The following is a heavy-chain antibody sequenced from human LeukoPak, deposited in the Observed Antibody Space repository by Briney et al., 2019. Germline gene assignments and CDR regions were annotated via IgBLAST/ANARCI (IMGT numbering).Heavy chain of an antibody. CDR2: INAGNGNT. V-gene: IGHV1-3*01. CDR1: GYTFTSYA. CDR3: VRDPAVDTAMVTGWFDP. J-gene: IGHJ5*02. D-gene: IGHD5-18*01. Sequence: ASVKVSCKASGYTFTSYAMHWVRQAPGQRLEWMGWINAGNGNTKYSQNFQGRVTITRDTSASTAYMELSSLRSEDTAVYYCVRDPAVDTAMVTGWFDPWGQGTLVTVSS.